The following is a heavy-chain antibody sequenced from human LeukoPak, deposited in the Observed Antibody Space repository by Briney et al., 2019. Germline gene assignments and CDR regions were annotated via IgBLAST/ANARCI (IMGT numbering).Heavy chain of an antibody. J-gene: IGHJ2*01. CDR1: GFTFSSYA. V-gene: IGHV3-48*03. Sequence: PGGSLRLSCSASGFTFSSYAMHWVRQAPGKGLEWVSYLSGSGITIYYADSVKGRFTISRDNAKNSLYLQMNSLGDEDTAVYYCARGGAVAGTAWYFDLWGRGTLVTVSS. CDR2: LSGSGITI. CDR3: ARGGAVAGTAWYFDL. D-gene: IGHD6-19*01.